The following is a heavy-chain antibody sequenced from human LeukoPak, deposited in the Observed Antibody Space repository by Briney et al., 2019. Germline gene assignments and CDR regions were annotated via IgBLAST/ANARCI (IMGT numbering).Heavy chain of an antibody. Sequence: GGSLRLSCAASGFTFSSYGMHWVRQAPGKGLEWVAVIWYDGSNEYYADSVKGRFTISRDNSKNTLYLQMNSLRAEDTAVYYCAREALRWGEWLPGYYFDYWGQGTLVTVSS. CDR1: GFTFSSYG. V-gene: IGHV3-33*01. CDR2: IWYDGSNE. J-gene: IGHJ4*02. D-gene: IGHD3-3*01. CDR3: AREALRWGEWLPGYYFDY.